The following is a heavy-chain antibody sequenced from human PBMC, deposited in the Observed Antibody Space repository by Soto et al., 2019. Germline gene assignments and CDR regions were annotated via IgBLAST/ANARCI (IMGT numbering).Heavy chain of an antibody. CDR2: IWYNGSNK. CDR3: ARDLGNWNDVVFGAFDI. CDR1: GFTFSSYG. D-gene: IGHD1-1*01. J-gene: IGHJ3*02. V-gene: IGHV3-33*08. Sequence: PGGSPRLSCAASGFTFSSYGMHWVRQAPGKGLEWVAVIWYNGSNKYYADSVKGRFTISRDNSKNTLYLQMNSLRAEDTAVYYCARDLGNWNDVVFGAFDIWGQGTMVTVSS.